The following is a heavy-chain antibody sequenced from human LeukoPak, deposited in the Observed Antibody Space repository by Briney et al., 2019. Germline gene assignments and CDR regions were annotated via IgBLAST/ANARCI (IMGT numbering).Heavy chain of an antibody. CDR2: ISFDGSKK. D-gene: IGHD3-3*01. V-gene: IGHV3-30-3*01. CDR1: GFTFTSYD. Sequence: GGSLRLSCAASGFTFTSYDMHWVRQAPGKGLEWVAGISFDGSKKYYADSVKGRFTISRDNSKNTLYLQMNSLRAEDTAVYYCARVLEPSYYDFWSGYFFDYWGRGTLVTVSS. J-gene: IGHJ4*02. CDR3: ARVLEPSYYDFWSGYFFDY.